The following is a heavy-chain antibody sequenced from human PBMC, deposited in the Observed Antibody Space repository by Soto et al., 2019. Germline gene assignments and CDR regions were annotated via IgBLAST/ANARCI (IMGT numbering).Heavy chain of an antibody. J-gene: IGHJ4*02. Sequence: GESLKISCKGSGYSFTSYWISWVRQMPGKGLEWVGRIDPSDSYTNYSPSFQGHVTISADKSISTAYLQWSSLKASDTAMYYCARHRWFGEFPNDYWGQGTLVTVSS. V-gene: IGHV5-10-1*01. CDR3: ARHRWFGEFPNDY. CDR1: GYSFTSYW. CDR2: IDPSDSYT. D-gene: IGHD3-10*01.